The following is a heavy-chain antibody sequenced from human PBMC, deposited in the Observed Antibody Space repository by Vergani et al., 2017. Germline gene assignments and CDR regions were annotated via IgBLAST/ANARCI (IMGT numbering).Heavy chain of an antibody. J-gene: IGHJ3*02. V-gene: IGHV1-18*01. CDR2: ISTYNGNT. Sequence: QVQLVQSGAEVKKPGASVKVSCKASGYTFTSYGISWVRQAPGQGLEWMGWISTYNGNTNYAQRIQGRVTMTKDTSTITAYMELRSLSSDDTAVYNCARDQVVGAPAFDIWGQGTMVTVSS. CDR3: ARDQVVGAPAFDI. D-gene: IGHD4/OR15-4a*01. CDR1: GYTFTSYG.